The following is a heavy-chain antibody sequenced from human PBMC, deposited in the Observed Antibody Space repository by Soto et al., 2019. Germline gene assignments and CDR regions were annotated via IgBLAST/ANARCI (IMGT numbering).Heavy chain of an antibody. Sequence: ASVKVSCKASGYTFTSYGISWVRQAPGQGLEWMGWISAYNGNTNYAQKLQGRVTMTTDTSTSTAYMELRSLRSDDTAVYYCARPEIDYYDSSGYFYWGQGTLVTVSS. CDR2: ISAYNGNT. CDR1: GYTFTSYG. D-gene: IGHD3-22*01. V-gene: IGHV1-18*01. J-gene: IGHJ4*02. CDR3: ARPEIDYYDSSGYFY.